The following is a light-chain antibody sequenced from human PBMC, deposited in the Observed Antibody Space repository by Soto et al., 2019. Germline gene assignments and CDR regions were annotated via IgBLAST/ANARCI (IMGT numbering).Light chain of an antibody. CDR3: QQLNSYPIT. V-gene: IGKV1-9*01. CDR2: AAS. CDR1: QGINNY. J-gene: IGKJ3*01. Sequence: DIQLTQSPSFLSASVGDRVTITCRASQGINNYLGWYQQKPGKAPKLLIYAASTLQSGVPSRFSGSGSGTEFTLTISSLQPKDFATYYCQQLNSYPITFGPGTKVDI.